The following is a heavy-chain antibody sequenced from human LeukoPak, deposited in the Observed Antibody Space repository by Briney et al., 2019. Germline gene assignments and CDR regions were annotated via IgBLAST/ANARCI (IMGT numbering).Heavy chain of an antibody. CDR1: GYTFTSYG. D-gene: IGHD3-9*01. CDR2: ISAYNGNT. J-gene: IGHJ4*02. CDR3: ARGSYYDILTGYTRGLYYFDY. V-gene: IGHV1-18*01. Sequence: ASVTVSCKASGYTFTSYGISWVRQAPGQGLEWMGWISAYNGNTNYAQKLQGRVTMTTDTSTSTAYMELRSLRSDDTAVYYCARGSYYDILTGYTRGLYYFDYWGQGTLVTVSS.